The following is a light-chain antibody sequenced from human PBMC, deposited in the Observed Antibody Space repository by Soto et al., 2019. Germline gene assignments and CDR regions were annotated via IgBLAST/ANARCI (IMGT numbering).Light chain of an antibody. CDR2: GSS. J-gene: IGKJ3*01. CDR3: LHNYSTPFT. V-gene: IGKV1-39*01. Sequence: DIQMTQSPSSLSASVGDRVTIACRASQSVFSYLNWYQHKPGRAPKLLIFGSSSLQSGVPSRFSGSGSRTDFSRTISSLQHEDFGTYYCLHNYSTPFTLGPATKVDIK. CDR1: QSVFSY.